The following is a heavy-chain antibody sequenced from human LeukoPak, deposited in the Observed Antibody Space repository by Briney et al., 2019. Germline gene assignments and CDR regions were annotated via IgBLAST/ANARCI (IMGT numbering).Heavy chain of an antibody. CDR2: INPSGGST. Sequence: GASAKVSCKASGYTFTSYYMHWVRQAPGQGLEWMGIINPSGGSTSYAQKFQGRVTMTRDTSTSTVYMELSSLRSEDTAVYYCARDSTHLSGSRITMVRGVPAWVNDYWGQGTLVTVSS. D-gene: IGHD3-10*01. V-gene: IGHV1-46*01. CDR1: GYTFTSYY. CDR3: ARDSTHLSGSRITMVRGVPAWVNDY. J-gene: IGHJ4*02.